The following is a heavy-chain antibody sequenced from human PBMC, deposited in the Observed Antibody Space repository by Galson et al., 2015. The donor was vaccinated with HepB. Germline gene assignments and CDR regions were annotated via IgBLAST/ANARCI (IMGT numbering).Heavy chain of an antibody. Sequence: SETLSLTCAVSGDSISSSDWWSWVRQPPGKGLEWIGEIHHSGTTNYNPSLKSRVTISVDKSKNQFSLKLTSVTAADTAVYHCARAKEGRGYFDYWGQGTLVTVSS. CDR1: GDSISSSDW. CDR3: ARAKEGRGYFDY. J-gene: IGHJ4*02. CDR2: IHHSGTT. V-gene: IGHV4-4*02. D-gene: IGHD3-10*01.